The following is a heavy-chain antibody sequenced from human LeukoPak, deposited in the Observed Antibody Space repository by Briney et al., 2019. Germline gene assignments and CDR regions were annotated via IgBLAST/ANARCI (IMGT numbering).Heavy chain of an antibody. Sequence: GGSLRLSCAASGFTFGSYWMSWVRQAPGKRLEWVATIKEDGSVKYYVDSVKGRFTISRDNVKNSVYLQMNSLRAEDTAVYYCARWLGYCSSTTCYQPFDRWGQGTLVTVSS. CDR3: ARWLGYCSSTTCYQPFDR. D-gene: IGHD2-2*03. CDR2: IKEDGSVK. CDR1: GFTFGSYW. J-gene: IGHJ5*02. V-gene: IGHV3-7*05.